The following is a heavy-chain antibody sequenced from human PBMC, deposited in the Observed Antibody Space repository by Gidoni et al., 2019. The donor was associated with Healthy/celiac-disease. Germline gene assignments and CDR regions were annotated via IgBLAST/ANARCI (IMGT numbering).Heavy chain of an antibody. CDR3: ARAPIVVVITGLYAFDI. J-gene: IGHJ3*02. V-gene: IGHV3-30-3*01. Sequence: QVQLVESGGGVVQPGRSLSLSCEDSGFTSSRYAIHWVRQAPGKGLEWVAVISYDGSNKYYADSVKSRFTISRDNSKNTLYLQMNSLRAEDTAVYYCARAPIVVVITGLYAFDIWGQGTMVTVSS. D-gene: IGHD3-22*01. CDR2: ISYDGSNK. CDR1: GFTSSRYA.